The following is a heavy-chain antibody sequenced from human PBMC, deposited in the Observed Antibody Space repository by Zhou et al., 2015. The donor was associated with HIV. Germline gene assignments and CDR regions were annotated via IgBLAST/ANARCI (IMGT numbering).Heavy chain of an antibody. CDR1: GFTFSTYA. Sequence: VQLVESGGGLVKPGGSLRLSCAASGFTFSTYAMHWVRQAPGKGLEWVSGISWNSGSIGYADSVKGRFTISRDNAKKYLYLQMNTLRAEDTALFYCARDYRDENIPSRQPPWFDPWGLGTLVTVSS. J-gene: IGHJ5*02. V-gene: IGHV3-9*01. CDR3: ARDYRDENIPSRQPPWFDP. CDR2: ISWNSGSI. D-gene: IGHD2/OR15-2a*01.